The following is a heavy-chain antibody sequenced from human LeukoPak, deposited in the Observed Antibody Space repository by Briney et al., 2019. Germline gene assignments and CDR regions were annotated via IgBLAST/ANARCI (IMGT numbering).Heavy chain of an antibody. CDR1: GFTFSSYS. D-gene: IGHD3-3*01. CDR2: ISSSSSYI. Sequence: PGGSLRLSCAASGFTFSSYSMNWVRQAPGKGLEWVSSISSSSSYIYYADSVKGRFTISRDNAKNSLYLQMNSLRAEDTAVYYCARDRTVDDFWSGSGAFDIWGQGTMVTVSS. J-gene: IGHJ3*02. V-gene: IGHV3-21*01. CDR3: ARDRTVDDFWSGSGAFDI.